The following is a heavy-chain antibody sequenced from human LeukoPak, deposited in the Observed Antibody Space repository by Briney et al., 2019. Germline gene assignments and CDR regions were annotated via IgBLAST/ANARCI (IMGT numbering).Heavy chain of an antibody. CDR1: GYTFTNYG. CDR3: ARDSRYDILTGLDY. D-gene: IGHD3-9*01. CDR2: INTYSGRR. V-gene: IGHV1-18*01. J-gene: IGHJ4*02. Sequence: ASVKVSCKASGYTFTNYGITWVRQAPGQGLEWMGWINTYSGRRNYPEEFEDRVTMTTDTSTSTAYMELRSLRSDDTAVYYCARDSRYDILTGLDYWGQGTLVTVSS.